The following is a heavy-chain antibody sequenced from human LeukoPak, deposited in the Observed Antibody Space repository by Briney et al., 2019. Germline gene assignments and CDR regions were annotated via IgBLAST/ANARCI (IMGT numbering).Heavy chain of an antibody. J-gene: IGHJ4*02. D-gene: IGHD5-18*01. CDR3: ARDLVDTAMWEFDY. V-gene: IGHV1-2*02. CDR2: INPNSGDT. CDR1: GYTFTGYI. Sequence: ASVKVSCKASGYTFTGYIMHWVRQAPGQGLEWMGWINPNSGDTKYTQKFQSRVTLTRDTSISTAYMELNRLRSDDTAVYYCARDLVDTAMWEFDYWGQGTLVTVSS.